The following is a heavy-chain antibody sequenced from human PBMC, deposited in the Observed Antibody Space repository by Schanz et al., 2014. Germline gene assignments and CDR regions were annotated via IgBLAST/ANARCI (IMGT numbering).Heavy chain of an antibody. CDR2: VSSDGNND. V-gene: IGHV3-30*03. J-gene: IGHJ3*02. CDR1: GFTFSTHA. CDR3: ARKMKLGVYGGKGHDSLDI. Sequence: VQLVESGGGVVQPGRSLRLSCAASGFTFSTHAMHWVRQAPGKGLEWVALVSSDGNNDYYTDSVKGRFTISRDNAKNTLYRQMNTLRAEDTAVYYCARKMKLGVYGGKGHDSLDIWGQGTMVTVSS. D-gene: IGHD4-17*01.